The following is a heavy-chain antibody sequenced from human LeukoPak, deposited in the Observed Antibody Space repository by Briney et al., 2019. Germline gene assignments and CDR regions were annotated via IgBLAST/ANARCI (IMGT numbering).Heavy chain of an antibody. V-gene: IGHV4-39*01. J-gene: IGHJ6*03. CDR1: GGSTSSSSYY. CDR2: IYYSGST. Sequence: SETLSLTCTVSGGSTSSSSYYWGWIRQPPGEGLEWIGSIYYSGSTYYNPSLKSRVTISVDTSKNQFSLNLSSVTAADTAVYYCAEIGYYYYYMDVWGEGTTVTVSS. CDR3: AEIGYYYYYMDV.